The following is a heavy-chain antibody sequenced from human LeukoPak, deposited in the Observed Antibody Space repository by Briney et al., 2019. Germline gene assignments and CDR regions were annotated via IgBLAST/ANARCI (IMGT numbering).Heavy chain of an antibody. J-gene: IGHJ4*02. CDR1: GGSFSGYY. CDR3: ARGAVAGTDIGDY. CDR2: INHSGST. D-gene: IGHD6-19*01. Sequence: SETLSLTCAVYGGSFSGYYWSWIRQPPGKGLEWLGEINHSGSTNYNPSLKSRVTISVDTSKNQFSLKLSSVTAADTAVYYCARGAVAGTDIGDYWGQGTLVTVSS. V-gene: IGHV4-34*01.